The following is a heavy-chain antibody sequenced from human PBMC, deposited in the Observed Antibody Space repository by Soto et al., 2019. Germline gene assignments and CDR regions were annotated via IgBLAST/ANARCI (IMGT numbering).Heavy chain of an antibody. CDR2: IYPGDSDT. J-gene: IGHJ4*02. V-gene: IGHV5-51*01. CDR3: ASPQRYDFWSGHVFDY. CDR1: GYSFTSYW. Sequence: PGESLKISCQGSGYSFTSYWIGWVRQMPGKGLEWMGIIYPGDSDTRYSPSFQGQVTISADKSITTTYLQWSSLKASDTAMFYCASPQRYDFWSGHVFDYWGQGTLVTVSS. D-gene: IGHD3-3*01.